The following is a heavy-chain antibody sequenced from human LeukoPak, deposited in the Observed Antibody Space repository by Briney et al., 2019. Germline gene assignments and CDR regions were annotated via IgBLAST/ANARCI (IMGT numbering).Heavy chain of an antibody. CDR2: ISGSDGST. J-gene: IGHJ4*02. V-gene: IGHV3-23*01. D-gene: IGHD2-2*01. CDR1: GFTFSSYA. Sequence: GGSLRLFCAASGFTFSSYAMSWVRQAPGKGLEWVSVISGSDGSTYYADSVKGRFTISRDNSKNTLYLQMNSLRAEDTAVYYCAKARSGSSASCYNYWGQGTLVTVSS. CDR3: AKARSGSSASCYNY.